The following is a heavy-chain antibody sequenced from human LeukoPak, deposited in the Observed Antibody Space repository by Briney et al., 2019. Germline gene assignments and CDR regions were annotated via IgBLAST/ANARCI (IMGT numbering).Heavy chain of an antibody. D-gene: IGHD3-3*01. CDR2: IYYSGST. V-gene: IGHV4-59*08. Sequence: SETLSLTCTVSGGSISSYYWSRIRQPPGKGLEWIGYIYYSGSTNYNPSLKSRVTISVDTSKNQFSLKLSSVTAADTAVYYCARHRVVDTDYDFWSGYFNYYYGMDVWGQGTTVTVSS. CDR3: ARHRVVDTDYDFWSGYFNYYYGMDV. CDR1: GGSISSYY. J-gene: IGHJ6*02.